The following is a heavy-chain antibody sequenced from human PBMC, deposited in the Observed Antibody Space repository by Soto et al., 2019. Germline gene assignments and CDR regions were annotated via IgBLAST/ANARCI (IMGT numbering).Heavy chain of an antibody. CDR3: GRDCSSTSWYAEGNYDMDV. CDR2: IYYNGYT. V-gene: IGHV4-31*03. Sequence: QVQLQESGPGLVKPSQTLSLTCTVSGGSINSGDYYWSWIRQHPGKGLEWIGYIYYNGYTYYNPSLTSRVPMSMDTSTNQFSLKLSSVTAADTAVYYCGRDCSSTSWYAEGNYDMDVWGQGTTVTVSS. CDR1: GGSINSGDYY. D-gene: IGHD2-2*01. J-gene: IGHJ6*02.